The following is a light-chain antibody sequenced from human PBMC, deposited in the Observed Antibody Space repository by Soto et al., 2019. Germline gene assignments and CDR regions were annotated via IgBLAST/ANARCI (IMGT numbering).Light chain of an antibody. V-gene: IGKV1-39*01. CDR3: QQSYSTPST. CDR1: QGISSY. J-gene: IGKJ5*01. Sequence: EIQMTQSPSSLSSSVGRRVTITCRASQGISSYLNWYQQKPGKAPKLLIYAASSLQSGVPSRFSGSGSGIDFTLTISSLQPEDFATYYCQQSYSTPSTFGQGTLLAIK. CDR2: AAS.